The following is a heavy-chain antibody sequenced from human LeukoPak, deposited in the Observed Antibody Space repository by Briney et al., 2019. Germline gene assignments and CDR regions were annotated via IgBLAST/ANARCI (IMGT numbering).Heavy chain of an antibody. CDR1: GFTFDDYS. V-gene: IGHV3-43*01. D-gene: IGHD3-10*01. CDR3: AKLFGSGIYYHGDF. Sequence: GGSLRLSCAASGFTFDDYSMHWVRQATGKGLEWVALMSWDGASTFYAHSVKGRFTISRDNNKNSLYLQMDSLRTVDSALYSCAKLFGSGIYYHGDFWGQGTLVSVSS. J-gene: IGHJ4*02. CDR2: MSWDGAST.